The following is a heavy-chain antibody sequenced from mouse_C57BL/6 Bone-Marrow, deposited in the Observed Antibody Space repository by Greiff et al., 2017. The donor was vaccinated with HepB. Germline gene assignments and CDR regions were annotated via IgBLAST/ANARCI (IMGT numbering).Heavy chain of an antibody. CDR1: GFNIKDDY. J-gene: IGHJ2*01. V-gene: IGHV14-4*01. Sequence: VQLQQSGAELVRPGASVKLSCTASGFNIKDDYMPWVKQRPEQGLEGIGWIDPANGDTEYASKFQGKATITADTSSNTAYLQHSSLTSEDTAVYYCTTGDGYSYYFDYWGQGTTLTVSS. D-gene: IGHD2-3*01. CDR2: IDPANGDT. CDR3: TTGDGYSYYFDY.